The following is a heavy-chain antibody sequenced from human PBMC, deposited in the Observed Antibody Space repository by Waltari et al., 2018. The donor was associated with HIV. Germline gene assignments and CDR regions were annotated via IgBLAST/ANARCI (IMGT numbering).Heavy chain of an antibody. Sequence: QVQLQESGPGLLKPSETLSLTCTVYGGSISGYYWNWIRQPPGKGLEWIGYVYYSGSTIYNPSLKTRVTISLDTPKNQFSLKMNSATAADTAVYYCARSRTGYGGTDSWGQGTLVTVSS. CDR2: VYYSGST. D-gene: IGHD5-12*01. CDR3: ARSRTGYGGTDS. J-gene: IGHJ5*02. V-gene: IGHV4-59*01. CDR1: GGSISGYY.